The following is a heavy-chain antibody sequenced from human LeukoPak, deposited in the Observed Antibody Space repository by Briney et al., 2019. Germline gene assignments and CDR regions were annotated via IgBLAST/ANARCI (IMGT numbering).Heavy chain of an antibody. Sequence: PGGSLRLSCAASGFTFSSYSMNWVRQAPGKGLEWVSYISSSSSTIYYADSVKGRFTISRDNAKNSLYLQMNSLRAEDTAVYYCFGLTRRPPPRYDSSGYSSPYDAFDIWGQGTMVTVSS. CDR2: ISSSSSTI. J-gene: IGHJ3*02. CDR3: FGLTRRPPPRYDSSGYSSPYDAFDI. D-gene: IGHD3-22*01. CDR1: GFTFSSYS. V-gene: IGHV3-48*01.